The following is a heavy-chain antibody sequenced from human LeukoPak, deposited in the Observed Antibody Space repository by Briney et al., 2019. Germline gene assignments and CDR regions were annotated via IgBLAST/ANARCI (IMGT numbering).Heavy chain of an antibody. Sequence: GGSLRLSCAASGFTFSSYSMNWVRQAPGKGLEWVSSISSSSSYIYYADSVKGRFTISRDNSKNTLDLEMNSLRAEDTALYYCAKRGITGTKGFDYWGQGTLVTVSS. D-gene: IGHD1-20*01. CDR3: AKRGITGTKGFDY. J-gene: IGHJ4*02. V-gene: IGHV3-21*04. CDR2: ISSSSSYI. CDR1: GFTFSSYS.